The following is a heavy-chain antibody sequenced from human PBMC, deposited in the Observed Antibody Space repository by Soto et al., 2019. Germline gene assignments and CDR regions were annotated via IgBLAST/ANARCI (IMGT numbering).Heavy chain of an antibody. D-gene: IGHD1-7*01. Sequence: QVQLVQSGAEVKKPGSSVKVSCKASVGTFSSYAISWVRQAPGQGLEWMGGIIPIFGTANYAQKFQGRVTITADESTSTAYMELSSLRSEDTAVYYCARDFRSRNYKNYYFDYWVQLTLVTASS. CDR2: IIPIFGTA. V-gene: IGHV1-69*12. CDR1: VGTFSSYA. CDR3: ARDFRSRNYKNYYFDY. J-gene: IGHJ4*02.